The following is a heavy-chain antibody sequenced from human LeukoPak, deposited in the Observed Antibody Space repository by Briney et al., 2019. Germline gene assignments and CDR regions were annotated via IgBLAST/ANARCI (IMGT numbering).Heavy chain of an antibody. CDR2: ISSSSSYI. CDR1: GFTFSSYA. J-gene: IGHJ5*02. CDR3: ARDHADTAWIP. Sequence: GGSLRLSCAASGFTFSSYAMSWVRQAPGKGLEWVSSISSSSSYIYYADSVKGRFTISRDNAKNSLYLQMNGLRAEDTAVYYCARDHADTAWIPWGQGTLVTVSS. V-gene: IGHV3-21*01. D-gene: IGHD5-18*01.